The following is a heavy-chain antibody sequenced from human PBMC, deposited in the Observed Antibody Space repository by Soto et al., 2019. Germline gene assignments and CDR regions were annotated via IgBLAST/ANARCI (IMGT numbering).Heavy chain of an antibody. Sequence: QFQLVESGGGLVKPGGSLRLSCAASGFTFSDYYMGWIRQAPGKGLESLSYISGSSSDTNYADSVKGRFTISRDNAKNSLYLQMHSLRPEDTAVYYCATGPRRLSDWGQGTLVIVSS. CDR1: GFTFSDYY. CDR3: ATGPRRLSD. CDR2: ISGSSSDT. J-gene: IGHJ4*02. V-gene: IGHV3-11*05. D-gene: IGHD3-3*01.